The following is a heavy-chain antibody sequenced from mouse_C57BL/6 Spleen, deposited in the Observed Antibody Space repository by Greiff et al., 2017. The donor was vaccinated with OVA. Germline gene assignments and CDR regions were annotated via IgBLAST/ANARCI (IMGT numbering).Heavy chain of an antibody. CDR2: IDPSDSET. Sequence: QVQLKQPGAELVRPGSSVKLSCKASGYTFTSYWMHWVKQRPIQGLEWIGNIDPSDSETHYNQKFKDKATLTVDKSSSTAYMQLSSLTSEDSAVYYCARDDYDQAWFAYWGQGTLVTVSA. D-gene: IGHD2-4*01. V-gene: IGHV1-52*01. CDR1: GYTFTSYW. J-gene: IGHJ3*01. CDR3: ARDDYDQAWFAY.